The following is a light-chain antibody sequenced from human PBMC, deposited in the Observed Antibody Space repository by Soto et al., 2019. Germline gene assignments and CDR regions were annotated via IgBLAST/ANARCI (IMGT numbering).Light chain of an antibody. CDR3: QQSYSTPT. CDR2: AAS. CDR1: QSISSY. Sequence: DIYIPQAPASLSASVGDRVTITCRASQSISSYLNWYQQKPGKAPKLLIYAASSLQSGVPSRFSGSGSGTDFTLTISSLQPEDFATYYCQQSYSTPTFGQGTKVDIK. J-gene: IGKJ1*01. V-gene: IGKV1-39*01.